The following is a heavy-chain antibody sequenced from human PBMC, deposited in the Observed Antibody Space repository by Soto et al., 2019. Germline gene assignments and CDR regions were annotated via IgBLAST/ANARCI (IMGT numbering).Heavy chain of an antibody. CDR3: ARFNILGILSGGMEG. V-gene: IGHV4-30-4*01. J-gene: IGHJ6*01. Sequence: SATLSLTCTVSGGSISSGDYYWSWIRQPPGKGLEWIGYIYYSGSTYYNPSLKSRVTISVDTSKNQFSLKLSSVTAADTAVYYCARFNILGILSGGMEGWGQRIMVTVFS. D-gene: IGHD3-3*01. CDR1: GGSISSGDYY. CDR2: IYYSGST.